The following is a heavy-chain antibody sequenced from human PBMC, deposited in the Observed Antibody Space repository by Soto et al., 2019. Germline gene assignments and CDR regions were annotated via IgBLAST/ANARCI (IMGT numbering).Heavy chain of an antibody. CDR2: IYYSGST. Sequence: PSETLSLTCGVSGGSISRGGYSWNWIRQPPGKGLEWIGYIYYSGSTNYNPSLKSRVTISVDTSKNQFSLKLSSVTAADTAVYYCARVTYYDFWSGYYEVGYNWFDPWGQGTLVTVSS. CDR3: ARVTYYDFWSGYYEVGYNWFDP. CDR1: GGSISRGGYS. J-gene: IGHJ5*02. V-gene: IGHV4-61*08. D-gene: IGHD3-3*01.